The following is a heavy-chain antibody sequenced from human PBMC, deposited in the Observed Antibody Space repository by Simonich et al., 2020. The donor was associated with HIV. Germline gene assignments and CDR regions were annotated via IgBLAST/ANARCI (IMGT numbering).Heavy chain of an antibody. CDR2: FYFRRNP. J-gene: IGHJ3*02. CDR1: GGSITNISYF. V-gene: IGHV4-39*01. Sequence: QLQLHESGPGLVKPSETLSLTCTVSGGSITNISYFWGWIRHPPGKGLEWIGTFYFRRNPYYNPSLNSRVPISVDTSKTQFSLKLISVTAADTAVYYCARRPGIAVAGTGAFDIWGQGTMVTVSS. D-gene: IGHD6-19*01. CDR3: ARRPGIAVAGTGAFDI.